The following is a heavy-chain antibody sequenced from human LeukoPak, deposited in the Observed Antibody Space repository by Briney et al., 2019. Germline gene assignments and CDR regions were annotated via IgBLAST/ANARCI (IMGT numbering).Heavy chain of an antibody. D-gene: IGHD5-12*01. CDR2: IYDSRNT. Sequence: SETLSLTCSVSGGSISSHYWSWIRQPPGKGLEWIGYIYDSRNTNYSPSLKSRVTLSVDTAKNQFSLKLSSVTAADTAVYYCARHDPLGLGGYDKGSLDYWGQGILVTVFS. CDR3: ARHDPLGLGGYDKGSLDY. CDR1: GGSISSHY. V-gene: IGHV4-59*08. J-gene: IGHJ4*02.